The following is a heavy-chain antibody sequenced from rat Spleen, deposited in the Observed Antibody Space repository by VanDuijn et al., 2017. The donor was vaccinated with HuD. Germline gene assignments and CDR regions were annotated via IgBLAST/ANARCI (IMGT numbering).Heavy chain of an antibody. Sequence: EVQLVESGGGLVQPGRSLKLSCAASGFTFSNYDMAWVRQAPTKGLEWVASISPSGGSTYYRDSVKGRFTVSRDNAKSTLYLQMDSLRSEDTATYYCARHLYTTDYYYDVMDAWGQGASVTVSS. D-gene: IGHD1-6*01. CDR2: ISPSGGST. V-gene: IGHV5-25*01. CDR1: GFTFSNYD. CDR3: ARHLYTTDYYYDVMDA. J-gene: IGHJ4*01.